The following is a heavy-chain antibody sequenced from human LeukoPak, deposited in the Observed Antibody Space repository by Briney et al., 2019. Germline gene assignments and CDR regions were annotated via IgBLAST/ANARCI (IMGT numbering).Heavy chain of an antibody. Sequence: GGSLRLSCAASGFTFDNYAMHWVRQAPGKGLEWVSGISWNRGSIGYADSVKGRFTISRDNAKNSLYLQMNSLRAEDTAVYYCASDEVITMVRGAAGGPGDYGMDVWGQGTTVTASS. D-gene: IGHD3-10*01. CDR1: GFTFDNYA. CDR2: ISWNRGSI. J-gene: IGHJ6*02. CDR3: ASDEVITMVRGAAGGPGDYGMDV. V-gene: IGHV3-9*01.